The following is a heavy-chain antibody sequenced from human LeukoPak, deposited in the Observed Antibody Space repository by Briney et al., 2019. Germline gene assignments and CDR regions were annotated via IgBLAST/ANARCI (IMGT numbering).Heavy chain of an antibody. D-gene: IGHD2-15*01. CDR2: IIPILGIA. CDR1: GGTFSSYA. Sequence: GASVKVSCKASGGTFSSYAISWVRQAPGQGLEWMGRIIPILGIANYAQKFQGRVTITADKSTSTAYMELSSLRSEDTAVYYCARGYCSGGSCYKYDAFDIWDQGTMVTVSS. V-gene: IGHV1-69*04. CDR3: ARGYCSGGSCYKYDAFDI. J-gene: IGHJ3*02.